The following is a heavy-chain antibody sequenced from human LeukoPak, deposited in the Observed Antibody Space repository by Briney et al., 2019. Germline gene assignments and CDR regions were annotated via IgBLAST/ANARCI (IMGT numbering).Heavy chain of an antibody. CDR3: ARHIGGGIEDMDV. V-gene: IGHV4-59*08. J-gene: IGHJ6*03. D-gene: IGHD3-16*02. Sequence: SETLSLACTVSGGSIGTYYWSWVRQSPGKGLEWIGYIYVTGNRYNPYLQSRVTISVDTSRNQFFLKMSSVTAADTAVYYCARHIGGGIEDMDVRGKGTKVTVSS. CDR1: GGSIGTYY. CDR2: IYVTGN.